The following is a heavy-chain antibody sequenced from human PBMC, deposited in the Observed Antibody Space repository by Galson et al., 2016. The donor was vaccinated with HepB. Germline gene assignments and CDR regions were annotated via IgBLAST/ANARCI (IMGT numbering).Heavy chain of an antibody. V-gene: IGHV4-4*02. CDR3: ATGHCRGYSCSPTTH. J-gene: IGHJ4*02. Sequence: EPLSLTCAVSGDSISSDNWWSWIRQSPGKGLEWIGDIYHSGLTNYNPSLKSRVTISVDKSKNQFSLRLNSVTAADTAIYYCATGHCRGYSCSPTTHWGQGTLVTVSS. CDR1: GDSISSDNW. CDR2: IYHSGLT. D-gene: IGHD2-15*01.